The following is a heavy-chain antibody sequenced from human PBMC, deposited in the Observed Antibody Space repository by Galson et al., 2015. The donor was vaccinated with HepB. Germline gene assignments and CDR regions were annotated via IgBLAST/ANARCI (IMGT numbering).Heavy chain of an antibody. Sequence: QSGAEVKKPGESLKISCKGSGYSFTSYWIGWVRQMPGKGLEWMGIIYPGDSGTRYSPSFQGQVTISADKSISTAYLQWSSLKASDTAMYYCARQGRGYYYDSSGYYRPLGDAAFDIWGQGTMVTVSS. V-gene: IGHV5-51*01. CDR2: IYPGDSGT. D-gene: IGHD3-22*01. CDR1: GYSFTSYW. J-gene: IGHJ3*02. CDR3: ARQGRGYYYDSSGYYRPLGDAAFDI.